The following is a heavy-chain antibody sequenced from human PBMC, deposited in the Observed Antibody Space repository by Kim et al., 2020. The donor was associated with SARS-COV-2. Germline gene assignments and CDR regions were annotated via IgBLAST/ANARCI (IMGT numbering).Heavy chain of an antibody. CDR1: GGSFSGYY. J-gene: IGHJ4*02. CDR3: ARERSAGGGSYPDY. Sequence: SETLSLTCAVYGGSFSGYYWSWIRQPPGKGLEWIGEINHSGSTNYNPSLKSRVTISVDTSKNQFSLKLSSVTAADTAVYYCARERSAGGGSYPDYWGQGTLVTVSS. D-gene: IGHD1-26*01. CDR2: INHSGST. V-gene: IGHV4-34*01.